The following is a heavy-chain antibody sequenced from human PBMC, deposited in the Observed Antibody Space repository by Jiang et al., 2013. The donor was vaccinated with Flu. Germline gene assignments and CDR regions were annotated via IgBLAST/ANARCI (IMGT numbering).Heavy chain of an antibody. Sequence: QLVESGPGLVKPSETLSLTCTVSGYSISSDYYWGWIRQPPGKGLEWIGSIFHSGSTYYNPSLKSRVTMSVDTSKNQFSLKLTFVTAADTAVYFCARPLLRYFDWGIWGQGTLVTVSS. CDR1: GYSISSDYY. CDR2: IFHSGST. CDR3: ARPLLRYFDWGI. V-gene: IGHV4-38-2*02. J-gene: IGHJ4*02. D-gene: IGHD3-9*01.